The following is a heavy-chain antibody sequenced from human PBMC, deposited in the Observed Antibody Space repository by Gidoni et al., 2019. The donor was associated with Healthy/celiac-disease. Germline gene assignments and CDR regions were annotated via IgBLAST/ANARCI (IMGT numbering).Heavy chain of an antibody. J-gene: IGHJ4*02. CDR1: GSTCSSYW. CDR3: AREGGLYDFWSGQPDY. D-gene: IGHD3-3*01. CDR2: ITQDGSEK. Sequence: EVQMVESGGGLVQPGGSLRLSCAASGSTCSSYWMSWVRQAPGKGLEWVANITQDGSEKYYVDSVKGRFTISRDNAKNSLYLQMNSLRAEDTAVYYCAREGGLYDFWSGQPDYWGQGTLVTVSS. V-gene: IGHV3-7*01.